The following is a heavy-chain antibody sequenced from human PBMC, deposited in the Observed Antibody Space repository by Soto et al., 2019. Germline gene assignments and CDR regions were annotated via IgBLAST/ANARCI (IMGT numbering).Heavy chain of an antibody. CDR1: GVSISSAIYS. CDR3: ASFYDSSVFDY. D-gene: IGHD3-22*01. J-gene: IGHJ4*02. CDR2: IYHSGST. V-gene: IGHV4-30-2*01. Sequence: TLSLTRAAAGVSISSAIYSRSWVRQPPGKGLEWIGYIYHSGSTYYNPSLKSRVTISVDRSKNQFSLELSSVTAADTAVYYCASFYDSSVFDYWGQGNLVNAS.